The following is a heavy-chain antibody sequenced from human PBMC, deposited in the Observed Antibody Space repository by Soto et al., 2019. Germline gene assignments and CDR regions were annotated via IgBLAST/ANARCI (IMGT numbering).Heavy chain of an antibody. CDR3: ASYDFWSGYYSDY. J-gene: IGHJ4*02. D-gene: IGHD3-3*01. V-gene: IGHV4-34*01. CDR1: GGSFSGYY. CDR2: INHSGST. Sequence: SETLSLTCAVYGGSFSGYYWSWIRQPPGKGLEWIGEINHSGSTNYNPSLKSRVTISVDTSKNQFSLKLSSVTAADTAVYYCASYDFWSGYYSDYWGQGTLVTVSS.